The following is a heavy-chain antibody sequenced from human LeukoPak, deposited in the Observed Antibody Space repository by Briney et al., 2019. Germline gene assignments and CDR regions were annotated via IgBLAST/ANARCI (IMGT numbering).Heavy chain of an antibody. CDR2: FDPEDGET. Sequence: ASVKVSCKVSGYTHTELSMHWVRQAPGKGLEWMGGFDPEDGETIYAQKFQGRVTMTEDTSTDTAYMELSSLRSEDTAVYYCATGPPGIVLNWYFDLWGRGTLVTVSS. V-gene: IGHV1-24*01. CDR1: GYTHTELS. D-gene: IGHD2/OR15-2a*01. CDR3: ATGPPGIVLNWYFDL. J-gene: IGHJ2*01.